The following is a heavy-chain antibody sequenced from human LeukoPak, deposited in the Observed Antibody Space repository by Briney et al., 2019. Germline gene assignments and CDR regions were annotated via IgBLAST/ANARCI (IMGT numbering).Heavy chain of an antibody. J-gene: IGHJ4*02. Sequence: GGSLRLSCVASGFTFSAYAMTWVRQPPGKGLEWVSAIRSSADATYHADSVKGRFTISRDNSKNTLYLQMSSLRAEDTAVYYCAKGHLDNWYYFDYWGQGTLVTVSS. CDR1: GFTFSAYA. V-gene: IGHV3-23*01. CDR3: AKGHLDNWYYFDY. D-gene: IGHD1-1*01. CDR2: IRSSADAT.